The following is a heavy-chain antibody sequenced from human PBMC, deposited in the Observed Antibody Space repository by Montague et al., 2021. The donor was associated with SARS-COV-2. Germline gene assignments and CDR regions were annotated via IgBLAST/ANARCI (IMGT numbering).Heavy chain of an antibody. V-gene: IGHV2-5*02. CDR3: ARKGRGFWSGAFDY. CDR2: SYWDDDK. CDR1: GFSLSTSGVG. Sequence: PALVKPTQTLTLTCTFSGFSLSTSGVGVGWIRQPPGKALEWLALSYWDDDKRYSPSLKSRLTITKDTSKNQVVLTMTNMDPVDTATYFCARKGRGFWSGAFDYWGQGTLVTVSS. D-gene: IGHD3-3*01. J-gene: IGHJ4*02.